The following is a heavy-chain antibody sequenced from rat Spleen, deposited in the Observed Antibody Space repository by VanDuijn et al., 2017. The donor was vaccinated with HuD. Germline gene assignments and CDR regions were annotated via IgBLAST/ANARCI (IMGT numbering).Heavy chain of an antibody. CDR3: ARQGTDNIKSYFDY. CDR2: ISYDGIST. CDR1: GFTFSDYN. D-gene: IGHD1-11*01. J-gene: IGHJ2*01. Sequence: EVQLVESGGTLVQPGGSLKLSCEASGFTFSDYNMAWVRQAPKKGLEWVATISYDGISTYYRDSVKGRFTISRDNAKSTLFLQMDSLRSEDTATYYCARQGTDNIKSYFDYWGQGVMVTVSS. V-gene: IGHV5-7*01.